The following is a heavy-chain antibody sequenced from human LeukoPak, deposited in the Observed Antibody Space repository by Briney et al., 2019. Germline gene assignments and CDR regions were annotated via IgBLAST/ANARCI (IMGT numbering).Heavy chain of an antibody. V-gene: IGHV3-43*01. D-gene: IGHD4-23*01. CDR3: ARCLDYDGNWFDP. J-gene: IGHJ5*02. CDR2: ISWDGGST. CDR1: GFTFDDYT. Sequence: GGSLRLSCAASGFTFDDYTMHWVRQAPGKGLEWVSLISWDGGSTYYEDSVKGRFTISRDNAKNSLYLQMNSLRAEDTALYYCARCLDYDGNWFDPWGQGTLVTVSS.